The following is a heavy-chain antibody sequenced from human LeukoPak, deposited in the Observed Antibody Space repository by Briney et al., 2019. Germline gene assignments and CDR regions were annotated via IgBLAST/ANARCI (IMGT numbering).Heavy chain of an antibody. CDR2: IYHSGST. Sequence: PSGTLSLTCAVSGGSISSSNWWSWVRQPPGKGLEWIGSIYHSGSTYYNPSLKSRVTISVDTSKNQFSLKLSSVTTADTAVYYCARRRPRRLFSSSSPDYYYYMDVWGKGTTVTVSS. V-gene: IGHV4-4*02. J-gene: IGHJ6*03. D-gene: IGHD6-6*01. CDR1: GGSISSSNW. CDR3: ARRRPRRLFSSSSPDYYYYMDV.